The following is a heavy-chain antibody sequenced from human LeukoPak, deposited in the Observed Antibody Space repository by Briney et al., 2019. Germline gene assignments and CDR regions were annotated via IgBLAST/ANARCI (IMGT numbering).Heavy chain of an antibody. CDR1: GFTFDDYA. J-gene: IGHJ4*02. CDR3: AKSSGYSSSWYLY. V-gene: IGHV3-9*01. Sequence: GGSLRLSCAASGFTFDDYAMHWVRQAPGKGLEWVSGISWNSGSIGYADSVKGRFTISRDNSKNTLYLQMNSLRAEDTAVYYCAKSSGYSSSWYLYWGQGTLVTVSS. CDR2: ISWNSGSI. D-gene: IGHD6-13*01.